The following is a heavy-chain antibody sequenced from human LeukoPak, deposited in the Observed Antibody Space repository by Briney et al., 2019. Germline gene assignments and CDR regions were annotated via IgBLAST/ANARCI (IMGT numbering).Heavy chain of an antibody. CDR3: ARHYGGNSVTAGFQY. V-gene: IGHV1-69*04. D-gene: IGHD4-23*01. Sequence: SVKVSCKASGGTFSSYAISWVRQASGHGLEWIGRIIPILAITHYAQRFEGRVTITADESATTVYMGLSSVTSEDTALYFCARHYGGNSVTAGFQYWGQGTLVTVSS. CDR1: GGTFSSYA. J-gene: IGHJ1*01. CDR2: IIPILAIT.